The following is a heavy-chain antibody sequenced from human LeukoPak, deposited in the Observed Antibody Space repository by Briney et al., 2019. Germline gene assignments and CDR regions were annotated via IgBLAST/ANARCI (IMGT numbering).Heavy chain of an antibody. CDR2: ISAYNGNT. CDR1: GYTFTSYG. CDR3: ALRGYSYSEAY. J-gene: IGHJ4*02. D-gene: IGHD5-18*01. V-gene: IGHV1-18*01. Sequence: GASAKVSXKASGYTFTSYGISWVRQAPGQGLEWMGWISAYNGNTNYAQKLQGRVTMTTDTSTSTAYMELRSLRSDDTAVYYCALRGYSYSEAYWGQGTLVTVSS.